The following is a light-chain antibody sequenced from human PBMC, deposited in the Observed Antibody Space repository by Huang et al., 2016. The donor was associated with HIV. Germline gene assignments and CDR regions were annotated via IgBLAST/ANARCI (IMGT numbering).Light chain of an antibody. CDR1: QSVSSNS. Sequence: EIVLTQSPGTLSLSPGERATLSCSGRQSVSSNSLAWYQTKPGQTPRRLSDGASSRATGIPDRFSGSGSGTDFSLSINRLEPEDFAVYFCQQYDSSPGTFGQGTNLEIK. CDR2: GAS. J-gene: IGKJ2*01. V-gene: IGKV3-20*01. CDR3: QQYDSSPGT.